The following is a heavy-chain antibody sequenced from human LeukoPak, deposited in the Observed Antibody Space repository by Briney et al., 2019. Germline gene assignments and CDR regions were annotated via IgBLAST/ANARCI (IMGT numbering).Heavy chain of an antibody. CDR2: IYYSGNT. Sequence: PSETLSLTCTVSGGSISSGGYYWGWIRQPPGKGLEWTGSIYYSGNTYDSPSLKSRVTTSVDTSKNQFSLKLSSVTAADTAMYYCARTVAGKLVFDDWGQGALVTVS. CDR3: ARTVAGKLVFDD. CDR1: GGSISSGGYY. D-gene: IGHD6-19*01. J-gene: IGHJ4*02. V-gene: IGHV4-39*07.